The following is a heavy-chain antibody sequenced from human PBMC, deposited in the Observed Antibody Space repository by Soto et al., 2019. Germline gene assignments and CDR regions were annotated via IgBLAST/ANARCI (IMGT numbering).Heavy chain of an antibody. CDR2: IFYSGST. D-gene: IGHD2-15*01. CDR1: GGSISSSSYY. Sequence: SETLSLTCTVSGGSISSSSYYWGWIRQAPGKGLEWIGSIFYSGSTYYNPSLKSRVTISVDTSKNQFSLKLSSVTAADTAVYYCARHLTYCSAGSCYSDFPYYGMDVWGQGTTVT. J-gene: IGHJ6*02. V-gene: IGHV4-39*01. CDR3: ARHLTYCSAGSCYSDFPYYGMDV.